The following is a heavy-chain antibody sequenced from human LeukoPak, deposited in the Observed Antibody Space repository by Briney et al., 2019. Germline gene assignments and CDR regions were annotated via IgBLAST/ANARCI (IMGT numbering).Heavy chain of an antibody. CDR3: ARDTERDDLRDASDI. J-gene: IGHJ3*02. D-gene: IGHD3-3*01. Sequence: ASVKVSCKASGYTFTGYYMHWVRQAPGQGLEWMGWINPNSGGTNYAQKFQGRVTMTRDTSISTAYMELSRLRSDDTAVYYCARDTERDDLRDASDIWGQGTMVTVSS. CDR2: INPNSGGT. CDR1: GYTFTGYY. V-gene: IGHV1-2*02.